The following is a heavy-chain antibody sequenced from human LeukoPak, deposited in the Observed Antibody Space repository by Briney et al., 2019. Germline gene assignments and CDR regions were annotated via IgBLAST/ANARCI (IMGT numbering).Heavy chain of an antibody. Sequence: GGSLRLSCAASGFTFSSYWMHWVRQAPGKGLAWVSRINTDGSSTSYADSVKGRFTISRDNAKNTLYLQMNSLRAEDTAVYYCAREAPGHDAFDIWGQGTMVTVSS. CDR2: INTDGSST. J-gene: IGHJ3*02. V-gene: IGHV3-74*01. CDR1: GFTFSSYW. CDR3: AREAPGHDAFDI.